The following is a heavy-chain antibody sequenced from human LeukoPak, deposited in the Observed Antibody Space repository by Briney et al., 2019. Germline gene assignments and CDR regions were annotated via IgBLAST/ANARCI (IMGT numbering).Heavy chain of an antibody. J-gene: IGHJ4*02. CDR3: TRVDSYGGSFDY. V-gene: IGHV3-49*04. CDR1: GFTFGDYT. D-gene: IGHD5-18*01. Sequence: PGRSLRLSCTASGFTFGDYTMSWVRQAPGKGLEWVGFIRSKAYGGTTEYAASVKGRFTISRDDSKSIAFLQMNSLKTEDTAVYYRTRVDSYGGSFDYWGQGTLVTVSS. CDR2: IRSKAYGGTT.